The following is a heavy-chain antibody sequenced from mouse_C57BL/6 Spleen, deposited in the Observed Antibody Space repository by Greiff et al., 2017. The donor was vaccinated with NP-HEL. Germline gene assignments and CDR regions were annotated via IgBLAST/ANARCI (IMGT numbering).Heavy chain of an antibody. V-gene: IGHV1-18*01. CDR3: ARLGYYGSSPWYFDV. Sequence: VQLQQSGPELVKPGASVKIPCKASGYTFTDYNMDWVKQSHGKSLEWIGDINPNNGGTIYNQKFKGKATLTVDKSSSTAYMGLRSLTSEDTAVYYCARLGYYGSSPWYFDVWGTGTTVTVSS. D-gene: IGHD1-1*01. CDR2: INPNNGGT. CDR1: GYTFTDYN. J-gene: IGHJ1*03.